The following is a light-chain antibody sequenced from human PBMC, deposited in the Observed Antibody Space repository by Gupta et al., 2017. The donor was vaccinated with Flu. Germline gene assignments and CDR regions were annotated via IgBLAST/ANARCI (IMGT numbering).Light chain of an antibody. V-gene: IGLV2-14*01. Sequence: QSDLTHPASVSGAPGQSITIPCTGTSSDVGGYNYVSWYQHHPGKAPKLMIYEVINRPSGVSNRFSGSKSGNTASLTISGLQAEDEADYYCSSYTSSNSLEFGGGTKLTVL. CDR3: SSYTSSNSLE. J-gene: IGLJ3*02. CDR2: EVI. CDR1: SSDVGGYNY.